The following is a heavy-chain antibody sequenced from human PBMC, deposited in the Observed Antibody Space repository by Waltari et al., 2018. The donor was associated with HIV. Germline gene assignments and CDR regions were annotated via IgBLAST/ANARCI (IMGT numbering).Heavy chain of an antibody. CDR1: GFTFSNYF. D-gene: IGHD1-26*01. V-gene: IGHV3-30*18. CDR2: ISYDGSST. J-gene: IGHJ4*02. Sequence: QVQLVESGGGVVQPGRSLRLSCAASGFTFSNYFMHWVRLAPGKGPELLTFISYDGSSTYYADSVKGRFTTSRDNSKNTLYLQMNSLRPEDTAVYYCVKDVGATYFDYWGQGTLVTVSS. CDR3: VKDVGATYFDY.